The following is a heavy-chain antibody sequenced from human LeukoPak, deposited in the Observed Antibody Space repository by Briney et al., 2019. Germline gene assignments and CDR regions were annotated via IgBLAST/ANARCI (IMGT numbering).Heavy chain of an antibody. V-gene: IGHV4-31*03. CDR3: AREDQLLPYGMDV. Sequence: SETLSLTCTVSGGSISSGGYYWSWIRQHPGKGLEWIGYIYYSGSTYYNPSLKSRVTISVDTSKNQFSLKLSSVTAADTAMYYCAREDQLLPYGMDVWGQGTTVTVSS. CDR1: GGSISSGGYY. J-gene: IGHJ6*02. D-gene: IGHD2-2*01. CDR2: IYYSGST.